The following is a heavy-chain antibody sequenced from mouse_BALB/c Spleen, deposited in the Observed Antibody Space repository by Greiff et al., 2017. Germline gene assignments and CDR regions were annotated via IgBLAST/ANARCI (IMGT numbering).Heavy chain of an antibody. J-gene: IGHJ2*01. D-gene: IGHD2-3*01. CDR1: GYSITSDYA. CDR3: ARSGDGYYY. CDR2: ISYSGST. V-gene: IGHV3-2*02. Sequence: EVQLQQSGPGLVKPSQSLSLTCTVTGYSITSDYAWNWIRQFPGNKLEWMGYISYSGSTSYNPSLKSRISITRDTSKNQFFLQLNSVTTEDTATYYCARSGDGYYYWGQGTTLTVSS.